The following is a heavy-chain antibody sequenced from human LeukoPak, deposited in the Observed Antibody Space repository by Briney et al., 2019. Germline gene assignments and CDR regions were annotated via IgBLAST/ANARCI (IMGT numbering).Heavy chain of an antibody. D-gene: IGHD3-3*01. CDR2: IYSGGST. Sequence: GGSLRLSCAASGFTVSSNYMSWVRQAPGKGLEWVSVIYSGGSTYYADSVKGRFTISRDNSKNTLYLQMNSLRPEDTAVYYCARHSNDFWSGYYTFDYWGQGTLVTVSS. CDR3: ARHSNDFWSGYYTFDY. CDR1: GFTVSSNY. V-gene: IGHV3-53*01. J-gene: IGHJ4*02.